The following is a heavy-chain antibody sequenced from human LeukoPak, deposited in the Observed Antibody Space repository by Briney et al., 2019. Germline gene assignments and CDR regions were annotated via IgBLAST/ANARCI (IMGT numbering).Heavy chain of an antibody. CDR2: IIHSGST. D-gene: IGHD6-13*01. CDR3: ARPRIAAAGRSRGSGPPKDQYYMDV. J-gene: IGHJ6*03. V-gene: IGHV4-34*12. Sequence: SETLSLTCAVYGGSFSGYYWSWIRQPPGKGLEWIGEIIHSGSTNYNPSLKSRVTISVDTSKNQFSLKLSSVTAADTAVYYCARPRIAAAGRSRGSGPPKDQYYMDVWGKGTPVTVSS. CDR1: GGSFSGYY.